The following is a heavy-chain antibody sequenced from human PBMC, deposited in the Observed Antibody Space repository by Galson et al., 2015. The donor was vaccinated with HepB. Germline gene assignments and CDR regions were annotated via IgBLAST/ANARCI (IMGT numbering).Heavy chain of an antibody. Sequence: SVKVSCKASGGTFSSYTISWVRQAPGQGLEWMGIINPSGGSTSYAQKFQGRVTMTRDTSISTAYMELSRLRSDDTAVYYCASSSWLQLGYFDYWGQGTLVTVSS. D-gene: IGHD5-24*01. CDR3: ASSSWLQLGYFDY. J-gene: IGHJ4*02. CDR2: INPSGGST. CDR1: GGTFSSYT. V-gene: IGHV1-46*01.